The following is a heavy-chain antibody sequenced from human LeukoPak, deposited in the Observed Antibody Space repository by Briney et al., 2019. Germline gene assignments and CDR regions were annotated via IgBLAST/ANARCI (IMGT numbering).Heavy chain of an antibody. J-gene: IGHJ4*02. D-gene: IGHD6-13*01. CDR3: ATSKDAAGGPY. CDR1: SGFA. V-gene: IGHV3-23*01. CDR2: INGRGDDT. Sequence: GGSLRLSCAAFSGFAMSWVRQAPGRGLEWVSAINGRGDDTYYPDSVKGRFTISRDNSNNTLYLQMNSLGAEDTAVYYCATSKDAAGGPYRGQGTLVTVSS.